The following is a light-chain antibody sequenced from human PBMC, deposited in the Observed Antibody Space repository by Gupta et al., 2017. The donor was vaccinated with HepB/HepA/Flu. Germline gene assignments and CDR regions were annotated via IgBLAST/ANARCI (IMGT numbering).Light chain of an antibody. Sequence: QSALTQPASVSGSPVQSITISCTGTSSDVGGDKYVSWYQQHPGEAPKLMIYDVSDRPSGVSNRFSGSKSGNTASLTISGLQPEDEADYYCSSYTRSSTLVFGGGTKLTVL. V-gene: IGLV2-14*03. CDR1: SSDVGGDKY. CDR2: DVS. CDR3: SSYTRSSTLV. J-gene: IGLJ2*01.